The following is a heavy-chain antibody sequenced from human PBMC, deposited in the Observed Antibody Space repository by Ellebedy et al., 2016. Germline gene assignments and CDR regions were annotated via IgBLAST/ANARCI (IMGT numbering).Heavy chain of an antibody. D-gene: IGHD3-16*02. CDR1: GGSIRSGDHY. V-gene: IGHV4-30-4*01. J-gene: IGHJ3*02. CDR2: IYYSGAT. CDR3: ARTPPGEGGIIDPDAFDI. Sequence: SETLSLTCTVSGGSIRSGDHYWSWIRQPPGKGLEWIGYIYYSGATYYNPSLKGRVSVSVDTSKNQFSLMLSSVTAADTAVYYCARTPPGEGGIIDPDAFDIWGQGTMVTVSS.